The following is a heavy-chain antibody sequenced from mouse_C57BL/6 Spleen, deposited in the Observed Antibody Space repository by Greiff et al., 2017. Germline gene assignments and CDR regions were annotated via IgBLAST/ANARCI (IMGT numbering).Heavy chain of an antibody. CDR1: GYTFTSYG. D-gene: IGHD1-1*01. CDR2: IYPRSGNT. V-gene: IGHV1-81*01. Sequence: QVQLQQSGAELARPGASVKLSCKASGYTFTSYGISWVKQRTGQGLEWIGEIYPRSGNTYYNEKFKGKATLTADKSSSTACMELRSLTAEDSAVYFCARDTTVVAPLDYWGQGTTLTVSS. CDR3: ARDTTVVAPLDY. J-gene: IGHJ2*01.